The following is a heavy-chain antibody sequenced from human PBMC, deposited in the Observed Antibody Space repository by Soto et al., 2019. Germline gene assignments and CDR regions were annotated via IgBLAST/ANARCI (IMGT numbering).Heavy chain of an antibody. CDR3: AKGPLLWFGELLLGVYMDV. CDR1: GFTFDDYA. J-gene: IGHJ6*03. D-gene: IGHD3-10*01. V-gene: IGHV3-9*01. Sequence: GGSLRLSCAASGFTFDDYAMHWVRQAPGKGLEWVSGISWNSGSIGYADSVKGRFTISRDNAKNSLYLQMNSLRAEDTALYYCAKGPLLWFGELLLGVYMDVWGKGTTVTVSS. CDR2: ISWNSGSI.